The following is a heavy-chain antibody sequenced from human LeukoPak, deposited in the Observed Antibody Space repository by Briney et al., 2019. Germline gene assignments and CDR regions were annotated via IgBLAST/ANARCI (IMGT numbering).Heavy chain of an antibody. CDR2: IYYSGST. J-gene: IGHJ4*02. Sequence: SETLSLTCTVSGGSISSYYWSWIRQPPGKGLEWIGYIYYSGSTNYNPSLKTRVTISVDTSKNQFSLKLSSVTAADTAVYYCARVYFDWLSIDYWGQGTLVTVSS. CDR1: GGSISSYY. D-gene: IGHD3-9*01. CDR3: ARVYFDWLSIDY. V-gene: IGHV4-59*01.